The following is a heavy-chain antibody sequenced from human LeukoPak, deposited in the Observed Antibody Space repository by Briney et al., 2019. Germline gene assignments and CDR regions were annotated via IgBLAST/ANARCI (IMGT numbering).Heavy chain of an antibody. Sequence: GGSLRLSCVASGFSFSSYSMAWVRQAPGKGLEWVANIKYDGSHKYYVDSVKGRFTISRDNAKNSVYLQMNSLRVDDTAVYFCASSHDSSGNDWGQGTMVTVSS. CDR3: ASSHDSSGND. J-gene: IGHJ4*02. V-gene: IGHV3-7*01. CDR1: GFSFSSYS. CDR2: IKYDGSHK. D-gene: IGHD3-22*01.